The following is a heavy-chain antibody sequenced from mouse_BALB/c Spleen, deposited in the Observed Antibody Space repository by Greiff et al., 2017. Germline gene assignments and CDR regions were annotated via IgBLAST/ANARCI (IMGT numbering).Heavy chain of an antibody. V-gene: IGHV5-4*02. CDR1: GFTFSDYY. J-gene: IGHJ4*01. CDR2: ISDGGSYT. CDR3: AREAGGYAMDY. Sequence: VKLMESGGGLVKPGGSLKLSCAASGFTFSDYYMYWVRQTPEKRLEWVATISDGGSYTYYPDSVKGRFTISRDNAKNNLYLQMSSLKSEDTAMYYCAREAGGYAMDYWGQGTSVTVSS.